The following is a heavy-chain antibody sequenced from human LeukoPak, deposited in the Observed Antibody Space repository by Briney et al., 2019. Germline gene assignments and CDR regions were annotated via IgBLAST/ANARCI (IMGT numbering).Heavy chain of an antibody. CDR2: IRSKTYGGTT. J-gene: IGHJ4*02. CDR1: GFTFGDYS. V-gene: IGHV3-49*04. D-gene: IGHD6-19*01. Sequence: GGSLRLSCTVSGFTFGDYSMTWVRQAPGKGLEWVGFIRSKTYGGTTEYAASVKGRFTISGDDSNSIAYLQMNSLKTEDTAVYYCTRGAGYISGFDYWGQGTLVTVSS. CDR3: TRGAGYISGFDY.